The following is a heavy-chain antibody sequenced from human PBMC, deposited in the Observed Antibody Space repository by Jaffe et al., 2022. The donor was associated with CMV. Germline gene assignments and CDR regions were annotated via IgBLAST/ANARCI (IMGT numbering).Heavy chain of an antibody. CDR2: INPSGGST. J-gene: IGHJ5*02. V-gene: IGHV1-46*01. D-gene: IGHD2-8*01. Sequence: QVQLVQSGAEVKKPGASVKVSCKASGYTFTSYYMHWVRQAPGQGLEWMGIINPSGGSTSYAQKFQGRVTMTRDTSTSTVYMELSSLRSEDTAVYYCARAVGGIVLMVYGQSGSRFDPWGQGTLVTVSS. CDR3: ARAVGGIVLMVYGQSGSRFDP. CDR1: GYTFTSYY.